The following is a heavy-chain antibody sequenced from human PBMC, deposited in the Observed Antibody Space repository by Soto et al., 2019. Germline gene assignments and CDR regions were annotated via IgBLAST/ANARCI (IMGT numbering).Heavy chain of an antibody. V-gene: IGHV4-59*01. D-gene: IGHD3-16*02. CDR2: IYYSGST. J-gene: IGHJ6*03. CDR3: ARGYLGELSYLYYYYMDV. Sequence: SETLSLTCTVSGGSISSYYWSWIRQPPGKGLEWIGYIYYSGSTNYNPSLKSRVTISVDTSKNQFPLKLSSVTAADTAVYYCARGYLGELSYLYYYYMDVWGKGTTVTVSS. CDR1: GGSISSYY.